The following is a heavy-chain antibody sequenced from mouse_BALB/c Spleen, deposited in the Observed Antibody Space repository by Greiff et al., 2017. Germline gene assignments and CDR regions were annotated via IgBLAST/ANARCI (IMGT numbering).Heavy chain of an antibody. J-gene: IGHJ4*01. CDR1: GYTFTSYW. CDR2: IYPGSGST. V-gene: IGHV1S22*01. CDR3: TRCPAYHGTHYAMDY. Sequence: LQQPGSELVRPGASVKLSCKASGYTFTSYWMHWVKQRPGQGLEWIGNIYPGSGSTNYDEKFKSKATLTVDTSSSTAYMQLSSLTSEDSAVYYGTRCPAYHGTHYAMDYWGQGTSVTVSS. D-gene: IGHD2-10*01.